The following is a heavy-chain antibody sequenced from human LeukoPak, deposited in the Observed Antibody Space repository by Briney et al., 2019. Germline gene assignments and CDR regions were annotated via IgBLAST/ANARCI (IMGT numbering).Heavy chain of an antibody. D-gene: IGHD2-15*01. CDR2: MYHTGTTT. CDR3: PRFLLSWPWSGFSFAH. J-gene: IGHJ4*02. Sequence: SETLSLTCTVSNGSISSYYWGWIRQPPGKGLEWIGYMYHTGTTTKYDASLQSRVSLSADTSKSQVSLRLYSVTAADTAVYYCPRFLLSWPWSGFSFAHWGQGPLVSVSS. V-gene: IGHV4-59*01. CDR1: NGSISSYY.